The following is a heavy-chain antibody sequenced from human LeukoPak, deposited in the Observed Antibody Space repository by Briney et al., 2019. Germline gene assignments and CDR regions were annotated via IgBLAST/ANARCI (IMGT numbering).Heavy chain of an antibody. Sequence: GGSLRLSGAASGFTFSSYSMNWVRQAPGKGLEWVSSISSSSSYIYYADSVKGRFTISRDNAKNSLYLQMNSLRAEDTAVYYCARAPDIVVVPVAITDYYYYGMDVWGKGTTVTVSS. J-gene: IGHJ6*04. CDR1: GFTFSSYS. CDR3: ARAPDIVVVPVAITDYYYYGMDV. D-gene: IGHD2-2*01. V-gene: IGHV3-21*01. CDR2: ISSSSSYI.